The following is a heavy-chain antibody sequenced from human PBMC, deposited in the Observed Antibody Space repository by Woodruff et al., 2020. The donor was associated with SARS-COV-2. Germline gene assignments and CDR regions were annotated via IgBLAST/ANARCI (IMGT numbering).Heavy chain of an antibody. V-gene: IGHV4-38-2*02. Sequence: DGLEWIGSIYYSGTTYYNPSLKSRVAISIDTSRNQFSLILSSVTAADTAVYYCARDRSISWYYSWGQGTLVTVSS. D-gene: IGHD6-13*01. J-gene: IGHJ5*02. CDR3: ARDRSISWYYS. CDR2: IYYSGTT.